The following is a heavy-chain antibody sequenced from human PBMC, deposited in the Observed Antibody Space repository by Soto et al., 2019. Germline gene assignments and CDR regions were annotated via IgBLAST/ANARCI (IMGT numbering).Heavy chain of an antibody. V-gene: IGHV1-46*03. Sequence: QVQLVQSGAEVKKPGASVKVSCKASGYTFTSYYMHWGRQAPGQGLEWMGIINPSGGSTSYAQKFQGRGTMTRDTSASTVYMELSSLRSEDTAVYYCARAGGYYFDYWGQGTLVTVSS. CDR1: GYTFTSYY. D-gene: IGHD3-10*01. CDR2: INPSGGST. J-gene: IGHJ4*02. CDR3: ARAGGYYFDY.